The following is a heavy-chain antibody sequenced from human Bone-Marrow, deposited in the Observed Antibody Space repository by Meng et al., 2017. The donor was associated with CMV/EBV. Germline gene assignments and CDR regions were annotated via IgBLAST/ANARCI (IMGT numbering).Heavy chain of an antibody. V-gene: IGHV1-8*01. CDR3: AKRELFWSGYHDY. CDR1: GYTFTSYD. D-gene: IGHD3-3*02. J-gene: IGHJ4*02. CDR2: MNPNSGNT. Sequence: ASVKVSCKTSGYTFTSYDINWVRQATGQGLEWMGWMNPNSGNTGYTQQFQGRVTMTRKTSISTAYRELSSLRSDDTAVYYCAKRELFWSGYHDYWGQGTLVTVSS.